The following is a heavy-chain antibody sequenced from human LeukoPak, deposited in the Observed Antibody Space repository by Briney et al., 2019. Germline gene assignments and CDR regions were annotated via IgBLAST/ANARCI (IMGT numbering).Heavy chain of an antibody. Sequence: SVKVSCKASGGTFSSYAISWVRQAPGQGLEWMGGIIPIFGTANYAQKFQGRVTITADKSTSTAYMELSSLRSEDTAVYYCARTMTHYYDFWSGYDYNDYWGQGTLVTVSS. CDR2: IIPIFGTA. CDR3: ARTMTHYYDFWSGYDYNDY. CDR1: GGTFSSYA. V-gene: IGHV1-69*06. J-gene: IGHJ4*02. D-gene: IGHD3-3*01.